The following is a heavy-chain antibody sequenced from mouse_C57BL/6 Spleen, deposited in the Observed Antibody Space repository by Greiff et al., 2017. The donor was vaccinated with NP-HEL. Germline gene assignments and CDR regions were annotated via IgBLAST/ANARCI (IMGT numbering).Heavy chain of an antibody. D-gene: IGHD1-1*02. V-gene: IGHV1-7*01. CDR2: INPSSGYT. Sequence: QVHVKQSGAELAKPGASVKLSCKASGYTFTSYWMHWVKQRPGQGLEWIGYINPSSGYTKYNQKFKDKATLTADKSSSTAYMQLSSLTYEDSAVYYCASAMVSYAMDYWGQGTSVTVSS. CDR3: ASAMVSYAMDY. CDR1: GYTFTSYW. J-gene: IGHJ4*01.